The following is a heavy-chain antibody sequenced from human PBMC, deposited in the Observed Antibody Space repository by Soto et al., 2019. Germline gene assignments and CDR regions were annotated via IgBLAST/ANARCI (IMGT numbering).Heavy chain of an antibody. CDR2: IYYSGST. Sequence: PSETLSLTCTVSSGSISDYYWSWIRQPPGKGLEWIGNIYYSGSTNYNPSLKSRVTISVDTSKSQFSLKLSSVTAADTAVYYCADRGIQHFHAMDVWSQGTTVTVSS. D-gene: IGHD5-18*01. CDR3: ADRGIQHFHAMDV. J-gene: IGHJ6*02. CDR1: SGSISDYY. V-gene: IGHV4-59*01.